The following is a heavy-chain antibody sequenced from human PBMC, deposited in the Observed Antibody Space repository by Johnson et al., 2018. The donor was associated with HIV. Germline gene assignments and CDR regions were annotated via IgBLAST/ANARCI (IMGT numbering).Heavy chain of an antibody. CDR1: GFTFRSYP. V-gene: IGHV3-30*04. J-gene: IGHJ3*01. CDR3: ARAIVGATYEAFDV. Sequence: VQLLESGGGVVQPGRTLRLSCAASGFTFRSYPMHWVRQAPGKGLEWVAVISYDGNTKYYADSVKGRFTTSRDNSKNTLDLQLNSLRAEDTAVDHCARAIVGATYEAFDVWGQGTMVTVSS. CDR2: ISYDGNTK. D-gene: IGHD1-26*01.